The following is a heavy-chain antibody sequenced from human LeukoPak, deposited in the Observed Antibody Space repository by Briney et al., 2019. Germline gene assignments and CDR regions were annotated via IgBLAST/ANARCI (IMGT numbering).Heavy chain of an antibody. CDR3: ARGLDILTGYYSFDC. D-gene: IGHD3-9*01. J-gene: IGHJ4*02. CDR2: INHSGST. V-gene: IGHV4-34*01. Sequence: PSETLSLTCAVYGGSFSGYYWSWIRQPPVKGLEWIGEINHSGSTNYNPSLKSRVTISVDTSKNQFSLKLSSVTAADTAVYYCARGLDILTGYYSFDCWGQGTLVTVSS. CDR1: GGSFSGYY.